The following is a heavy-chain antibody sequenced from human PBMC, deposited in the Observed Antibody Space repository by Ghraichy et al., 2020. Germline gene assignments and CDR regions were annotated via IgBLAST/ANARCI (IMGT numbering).Heavy chain of an antibody. CDR1: GGPISSSDYY. V-gene: IGHV4-39*07. Sequence: SETLSLTCTVSGGPISSSDYYWGWIRQPPGKGLEWIGTIYYSGITFYSPSLESRVIISVDTSKNQLSLQLTSMTAADTAVYYCATGKTWIQLIRFDFWGQGTLVTASS. CDR3: ATGKTWIQLIRFDF. D-gene: IGHD5-18*01. CDR2: IYYSGIT. J-gene: IGHJ4*02.